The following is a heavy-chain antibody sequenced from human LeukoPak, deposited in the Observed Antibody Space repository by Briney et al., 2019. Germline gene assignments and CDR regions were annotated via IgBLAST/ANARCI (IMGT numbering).Heavy chain of an antibody. Sequence: SETLSLTCTVSGGSTGSDYWSWIRQPPGKGLEWIAYVYYSGVTSYNPSLKSRVAISIDTSKNQFSLNLSSVTAADTAVYYFASGKGGAAFDIWGQGTMVTVSS. CDR1: GGSTGSDY. CDR3: ASGKGGAAFDI. V-gene: IGHV4-59*08. D-gene: IGHD1-1*01. J-gene: IGHJ3*02. CDR2: VYYSGVT.